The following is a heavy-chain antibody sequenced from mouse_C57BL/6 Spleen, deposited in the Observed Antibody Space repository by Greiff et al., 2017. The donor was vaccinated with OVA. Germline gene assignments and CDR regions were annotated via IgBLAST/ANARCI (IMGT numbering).Heavy chain of an antibody. Sequence: EVKLMESGPGLVKPSQSLSLTCSVTGYSITSGYYWNWIRQFPGNKLEWMGYISYDGSNNYNPSLKNRISITRDTSKHQFFLKLNSVTTEDTATYYCARESDYGNYPWYFDVWGTGTTVTVSS. CDR1: GYSITSGYY. CDR3: ARESDYGNYPWYFDV. CDR2: ISYDGSN. J-gene: IGHJ1*03. V-gene: IGHV3-6*01. D-gene: IGHD2-1*01.